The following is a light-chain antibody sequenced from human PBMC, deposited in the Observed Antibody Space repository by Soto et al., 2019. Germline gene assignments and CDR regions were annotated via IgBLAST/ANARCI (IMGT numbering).Light chain of an antibody. CDR1: QSINSRY. CDR2: GAS. Sequence: EIVLTQSPGTLSLSPGERATLSCRASQSINSRYLAWYQQKPGQAPRLLIYGASSRATGIPDRFSGSASGTDFTLSISRLEPVAVAVYYCQQFGSSPGFTFGPGTIVDIK. CDR3: QQFGSSPGFT. V-gene: IGKV3-20*01. J-gene: IGKJ3*01.